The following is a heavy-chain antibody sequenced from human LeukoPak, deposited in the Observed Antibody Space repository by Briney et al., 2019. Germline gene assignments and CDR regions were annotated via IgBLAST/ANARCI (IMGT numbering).Heavy chain of an antibody. CDR2: INHSGST. CDR3: ASSHRYCSGGSCYSFGY. CDR1: GGSFSGYY. D-gene: IGHD2-15*01. Sequence: PSETLSLTCAVYGGSFSGYYWSWIRQPPGKVLEWIGEINHSGSTNYNPSLKSRVTISVDTSKNQFSLKLSSVTAADTAVYYCASSHRYCSGGSCYSFGYWGQGTLVTVSS. J-gene: IGHJ4*02. V-gene: IGHV4-34*01.